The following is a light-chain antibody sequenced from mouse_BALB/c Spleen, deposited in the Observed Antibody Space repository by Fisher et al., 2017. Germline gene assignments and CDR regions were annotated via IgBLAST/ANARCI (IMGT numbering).Light chain of an antibody. CDR3: QQWSSNPPT. Sequence: IVMTQSTAIMSASLGEKVTMSCRASSSVSYMHWYQQKPGSSPRLLIYDTSNLASGVPARFSGSGSGTSYSLTISSMEAEDAATYYCQQWSSNPPTFGAGTKLELK. CDR1: SSVSY. V-gene: IGKV4-55*01. J-gene: IGKJ5*01. CDR2: DTS.